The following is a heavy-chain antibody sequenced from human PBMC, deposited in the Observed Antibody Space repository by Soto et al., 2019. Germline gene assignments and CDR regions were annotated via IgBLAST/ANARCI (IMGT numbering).Heavy chain of an antibody. CDR1: GGSFSGYK. V-gene: IGHV4-34*01. CDR3: ARVLAASIDRRLSWFDS. CDR2: VNHSGNT. Sequence: PSETLSLTCAVYGGSFSGYKWSWIRQPPGKGLEWIGEVNHSGNTKYNPSLKSRVTISGDMSKKQFSLKLSSVTAADTGIYYCARVLAASIDRRLSWFDSWGQGTLVTVSS. D-gene: IGHD6-6*01. J-gene: IGHJ5*01.